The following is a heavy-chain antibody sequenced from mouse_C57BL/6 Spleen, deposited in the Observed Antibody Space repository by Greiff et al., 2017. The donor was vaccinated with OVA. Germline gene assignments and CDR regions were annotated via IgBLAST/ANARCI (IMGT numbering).Heavy chain of an antibody. CDR2: IRNKANGYTT. CDR1: GFTFTDYY. D-gene: IGHD2-3*01. V-gene: IGHV7-3*01. CDR3: ARSRWLPFSY. Sequence: EVQLVESGGGLVQPGGSLSLSCAASGFTFTDYYMSWVRQPPGKALEWLGFIRNKANGYTTEYSASVQGRFTISRDNSQSILYLQMNALRAEDSATYYCARSRWLPFSYWGQGTLVTVSA. J-gene: IGHJ3*01.